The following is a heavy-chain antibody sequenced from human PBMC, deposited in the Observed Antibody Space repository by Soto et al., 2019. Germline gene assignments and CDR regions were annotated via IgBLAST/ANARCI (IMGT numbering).Heavy chain of an antibody. CDR2: IIPIFGTT. D-gene: IGHD3-22*01. V-gene: IGHV1-69*12. CDR1: GGTFSNYA. CDR3: ASNGERDYYATSGYG. Sequence: VQLVQSGAEVKKPGSSVKVSCKVSGGTFSNYALSWVRQAPGQGLEWLGDIIPIFGTTNKSRKFQGRVTLPADEATGTAYMELNSLRSEDTAVYYCASNGERDYYATSGYGWGQGTLVTVSS. J-gene: IGHJ1*01.